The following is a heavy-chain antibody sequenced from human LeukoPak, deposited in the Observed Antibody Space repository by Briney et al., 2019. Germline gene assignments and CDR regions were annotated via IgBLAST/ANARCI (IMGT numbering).Heavy chain of an antibody. CDR1: GGSFSGYY. J-gene: IGHJ6*03. D-gene: IGHD6-6*01. Sequence: SETLSLTCAVYGGSFSGYYWSWIRQPPGKGLEWIGEINHSGSTNYNPSLKSRVTISVDTSKNQFSLKLSSVTAADTAVYYCARGIAARNYYYYMDVWGKGTTVTVSS. V-gene: IGHV4-34*01. CDR3: ARGIAARNYYYYMDV. CDR2: INHSGST.